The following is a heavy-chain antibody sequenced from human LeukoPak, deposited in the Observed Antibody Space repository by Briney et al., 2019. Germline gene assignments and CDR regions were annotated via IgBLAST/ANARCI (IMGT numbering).Heavy chain of an antibody. J-gene: IGHJ4*02. CDR1: GFAFNDFW. CDR2: IRHDGNAK. V-gene: IGHV3-7*01. D-gene: IGHD2-15*01. CDR3: PTSHDSAGND. Sequence: GGSLRLSCAASGFAFNDFWMSWVRQAPGKGLEWVANIRHDGNAKNYVPSVRGRFTISRDNAKNSLYLQMNSLTVEDTAVYYGPTSHDSAGNDWGQGTLVTVAS.